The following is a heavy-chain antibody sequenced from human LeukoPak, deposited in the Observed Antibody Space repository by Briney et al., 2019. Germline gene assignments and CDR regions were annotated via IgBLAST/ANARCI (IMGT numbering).Heavy chain of an antibody. CDR2: ISAYNGNT. CDR3: ARDMAYYDSSGYYSRFPVDY. V-gene: IGHV1-18*01. J-gene: IGHJ4*02. CDR1: GYTFTSYG. Sequence: GASVKVSCKASGYTFTSYGISWVRQAPGQGLEWMGWISAYNGNTNYAQKLQGRVTMTTDTSTSTAYMELRSLRSDDTAVYYCARDMAYYDSSGYYSRFPVDYWGQGTLVTVSS. D-gene: IGHD3-22*01.